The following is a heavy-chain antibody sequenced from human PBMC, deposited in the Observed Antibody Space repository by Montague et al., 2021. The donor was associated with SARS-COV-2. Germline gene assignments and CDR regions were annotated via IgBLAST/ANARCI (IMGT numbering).Heavy chain of an antibody. CDR1: GYTFTNYH. CDR2: IAGGKGDT. V-gene: IGHV1-3*01. Sequence: SVKVSCKASGYTFTNYHVHWVRQAPGHSLEWLGGIAGGKGDTDYSEKFQARVTITRDISANTVYMHLRSLRSEDTAVYYCARSRSLFSFGEYTNWFDAWGQGSLVTVSS. J-gene: IGHJ5*02. D-gene: IGHD3-10*01. CDR3: ARSRSLFSFGEYTNWFDA.